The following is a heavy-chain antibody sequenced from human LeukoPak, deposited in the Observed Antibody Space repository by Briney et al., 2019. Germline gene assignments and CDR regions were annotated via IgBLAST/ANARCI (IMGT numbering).Heavy chain of an antibody. J-gene: IGHJ5*02. CDR3: ARVHYYDSSGYTRSTNWFDP. V-gene: IGHV1-2*02. CDR1: GYTFTGYY. D-gene: IGHD3-22*01. CDR2: INPNSGGT. Sequence: ASVKVSCKASGYTFTGYYMHWVRQAPGQGLEWMGWINPNSGGTNYAQKFQGRVTMTRDTSISTAYMELSRLRSDDTAVYYCARVHYYDSSGYTRSTNWFDPWGGGSLVTVSS.